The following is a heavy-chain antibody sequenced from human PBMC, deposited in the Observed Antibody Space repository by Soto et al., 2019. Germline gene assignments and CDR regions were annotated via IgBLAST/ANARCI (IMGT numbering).Heavy chain of an antibody. J-gene: IGHJ6*03. CDR1: GGSFSGYY. V-gene: IGHV4-34*01. CDR3: ARSRQLVRDYYYYYMDV. CDR2: INHSGST. D-gene: IGHD6-6*01. Sequence: SETLSLTCAVYGGSFSGYYWSWIRQPPGKGLEWIGEINHSGSTNYNPSLKSRVTISVDTSKNQFSLKLSSVTAADTAVYYCARSRQLVRDYYYYYMDVWGKGTTVTVSS.